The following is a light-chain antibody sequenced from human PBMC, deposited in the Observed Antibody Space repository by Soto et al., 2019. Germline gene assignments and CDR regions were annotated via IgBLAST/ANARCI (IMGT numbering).Light chain of an antibody. Sequence: QSALTQPASVSGSPGQSITISCTGTSSDTGGYNYISWYQQLPGKAPKFIIYDVRNRPSGVSNRFSGSRSGNTASLTISGLQAEDEADYYCSSYTSISTVIFGGGTNVTVL. CDR2: DVR. J-gene: IGLJ2*01. CDR1: SSDTGGYNY. V-gene: IGLV2-14*01. CDR3: SSYTSISTVI.